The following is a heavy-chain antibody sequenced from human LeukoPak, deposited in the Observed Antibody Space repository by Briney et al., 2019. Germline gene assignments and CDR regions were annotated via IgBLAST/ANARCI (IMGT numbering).Heavy chain of an antibody. CDR1: GGSISVYY. CDR3: ARGMDIVVVVAADYGMDV. V-gene: IGHV4-59*12. J-gene: IGHJ6*02. Sequence: SETLSLTCTVSGGSISVYYWSWFRQPPGKALEWIGYVSNIGSTKYNPSLRSRVTISGDTSRNQFSLKLSSVTAADTAVYYCARGMDIVVVVAADYGMDVWGQGTTVTVSS. CDR2: VSNIGST. D-gene: IGHD2-15*01.